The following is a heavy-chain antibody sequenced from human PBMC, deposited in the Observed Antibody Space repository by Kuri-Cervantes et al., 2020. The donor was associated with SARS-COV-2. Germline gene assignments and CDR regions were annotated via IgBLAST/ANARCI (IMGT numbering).Heavy chain of an antibody. V-gene: IGHV3-48*01. CDR1: GFTFSSYS. D-gene: IGHD3-16*01. Sequence: GESLKISCAASGFTFSSYSMNWVRQAPGKGLEWVSYISSSSTIYYADSVKGRLTISRDNAKNSLYLQMNSLRAEDTAVYYCARGTLGYWGQGTLVTVSS. J-gene: IGHJ4*02. CDR2: ISSSSTI. CDR3: ARGTLGY.